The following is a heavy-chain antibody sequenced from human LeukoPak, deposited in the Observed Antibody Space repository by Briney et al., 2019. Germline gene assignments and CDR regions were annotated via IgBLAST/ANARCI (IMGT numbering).Heavy chain of an antibody. J-gene: IGHJ2*01. CDR3: ARDGGNSRYFDL. V-gene: IGHV3-21*04. D-gene: IGHD2-21*02. Sequence: GGSLRLSCAASGFTFSSYSMNWVRQAPGKGLEWVSSISSSSSYICYADSVKGRFTISRDNAKNSLYLQMNSLRAEDTAVYYCARDGGNSRYFDLWGRGTLVTVSS. CDR2: ISSSSSYI. CDR1: GFTFSSYS.